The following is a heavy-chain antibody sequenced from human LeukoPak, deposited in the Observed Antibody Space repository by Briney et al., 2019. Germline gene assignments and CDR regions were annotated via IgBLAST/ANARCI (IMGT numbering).Heavy chain of an antibody. D-gene: IGHD6-13*01. CDR2: INPNSGGT. V-gene: IGHV1-2*02. CDR3: ARRIAAAGTDDY. Sequence: ASVKVSCKASGYTFTGYYMHWVRQAPGQGLEWMGWINPNSGGTNYAQKFQGRVTMTRDTSISTAYMELSRLRSDDTAVYYCARRIAAAGTDDYWGQGTLVTVSS. J-gene: IGHJ4*02. CDR1: GYTFTGYY.